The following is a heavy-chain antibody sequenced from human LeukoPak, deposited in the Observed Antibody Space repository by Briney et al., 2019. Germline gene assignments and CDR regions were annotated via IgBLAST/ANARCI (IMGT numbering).Heavy chain of an antibody. V-gene: IGHV3-23*01. CDR1: GFTFSSYA. CDR3: AKLMIVVVITNYDAFDI. J-gene: IGHJ3*02. CDR2: ISGSGGST. Sequence: GGSLRLSCAASGFTFSSYAMSWVRQAPGKGLEWVSAISGSGGSTYYADSVKGRFTISRDNSKNTLYLQMNSLRAEDTAVYYCAKLMIVVVITNYDAFDIWGQGTMVTVSS. D-gene: IGHD3-22*01.